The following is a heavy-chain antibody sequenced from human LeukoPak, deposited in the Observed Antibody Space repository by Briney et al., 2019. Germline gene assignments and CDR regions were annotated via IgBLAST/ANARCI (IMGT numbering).Heavy chain of an antibody. CDR1: GFAFNSYA. CDR3: ARDLSGTYMVDY. D-gene: IGHD1-26*01. CDR2: ISHDGSAQ. V-gene: IGHV3-30-3*01. Sequence: GGSLRLSSAVSGFAFNSYAMHWVRQAPGEGLEWEAFISHDGSAQSYADSVKGRFTISRDNSKNTLYLQMNSLRPEDTAVYYCARDLSGTYMVDYWGQGTLVTVSS. J-gene: IGHJ4*02.